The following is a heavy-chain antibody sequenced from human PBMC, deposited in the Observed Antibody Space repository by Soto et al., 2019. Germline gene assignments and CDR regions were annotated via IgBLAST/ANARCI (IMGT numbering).Heavy chain of an antibody. J-gene: IGHJ4*02. V-gene: IGHV1-46*03. D-gene: IGHD4-17*01. CDR3: ARGVGDYGDYLNTIDH. Sequence: QVQLVQSGAEVKKPGASVKVSCKASGYTFTTYYMHWVRQAPGQGLEWMGIINPGGGRTTYAQKFQRRVTMTKDTSTTTVYMELSSLRSEDTAVYYCARGVGDYGDYLNTIDHWGQGTLVTVSS. CDR2: INPGGGRT. CDR1: GYTFTTYY.